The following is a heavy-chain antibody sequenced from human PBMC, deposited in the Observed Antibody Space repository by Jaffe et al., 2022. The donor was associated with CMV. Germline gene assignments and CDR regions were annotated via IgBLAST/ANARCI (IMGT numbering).Heavy chain of an antibody. Sequence: QVQLVESGGGLVKPGGSLRLSCSASGLSITDYYMTWIRRAPGKGLEWLAYINSGGRTIYYADSVRGRFIISRDNAKNSLYLQMNSLRDEDTAVYYCARDDYLLSGASAIWGQGTMVTVSS. CDR3: ARDDYLLSGASAI. J-gene: IGHJ3*02. CDR1: GLSITDYY. CDR2: INSGGRTI. V-gene: IGHV3-11*01. D-gene: IGHD3-3*01.